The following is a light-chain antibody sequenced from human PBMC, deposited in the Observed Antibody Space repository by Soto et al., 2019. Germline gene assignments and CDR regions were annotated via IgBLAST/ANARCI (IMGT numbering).Light chain of an antibody. Sequence: EIVITQSPATLSVSPGERVTFSCRASQSVTRNLAWYQHKPGQAPRLLISGASTGAAAIPARFSGSGSGTEFTLTINSXQSEDYAIYYCQQYDQWPVTFGGGTKVDIK. J-gene: IGKJ4*01. CDR2: GAS. V-gene: IGKV3-15*01. CDR3: QQYDQWPVT. CDR1: QSVTRN.